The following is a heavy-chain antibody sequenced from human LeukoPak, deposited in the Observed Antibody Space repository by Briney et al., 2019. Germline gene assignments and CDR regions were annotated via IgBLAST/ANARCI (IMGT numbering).Heavy chain of an antibody. Sequence: SETLSLTCAVSGGSISSGGYSWSWIRQPPGKGLEWIGNIYHSGSTYYTPSLRSRVTISLDRSHNQFSLKLSSVTAADTAVYYCARSGRDYVISWFFDLWGRGALVTVSS. CDR1: GGSISSGGYS. CDR3: ARSGRDYVISWFFDL. D-gene: IGHD3-10*01. J-gene: IGHJ2*01. CDR2: IYHSGST. V-gene: IGHV4-30-2*01.